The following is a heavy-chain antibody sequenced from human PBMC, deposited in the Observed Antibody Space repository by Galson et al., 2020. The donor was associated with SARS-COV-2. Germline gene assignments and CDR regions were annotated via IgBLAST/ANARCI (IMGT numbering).Heavy chain of an antibody. D-gene: IGHD6-13*01. Sequence: GESLKISCAASGFTTSSNYMSWVRPATGKGLEWVSVHYSGGSTYYADSVKGRFTISRHNSKNTLYLQMNSLRAEDTAVYYCARDMSSSQTENWYFDLWGRGTLVTVSS. J-gene: IGHJ2*01. V-gene: IGHV3-53*04. CDR3: ARDMSSSQTENWYFDL. CDR2: HYSGGST. CDR1: GFTTSSNY.